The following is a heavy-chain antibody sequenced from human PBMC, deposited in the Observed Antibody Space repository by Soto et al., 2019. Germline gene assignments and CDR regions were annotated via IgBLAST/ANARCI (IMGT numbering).Heavy chain of an antibody. CDR1: GFTFSSYA. CDR2: ISGSGGST. Sequence: EVQLLESGGGLVQPGGSLRLSCAASGFTFSSYAMRWVRQAPVKGLEWVSAISGSGGSTYYADSVKGRFTISRDNSRNKLYLQMNSLRAEDAAVYCCARRGSGSYYDYWGQGSVVTVSS. CDR3: ARRGSGSYYDY. D-gene: IGHD1-26*01. J-gene: IGHJ4*02. V-gene: IGHV3-23*01.